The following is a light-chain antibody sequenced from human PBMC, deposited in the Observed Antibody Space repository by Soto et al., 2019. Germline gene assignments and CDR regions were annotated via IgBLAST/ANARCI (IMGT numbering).Light chain of an antibody. CDR3: QQYGGSPPIT. Sequence: EIVLTQSPGTLSLSPGERATLSCRASQSLSSSYLAWYQQKPGQAPRLLMYGVSYRATGIPDRFSGGGSGTHFTLTISRLEPEDFAVYYCQQYGGSPPITFGQGTRLESK. J-gene: IGKJ5*01. CDR1: QSLSSSY. V-gene: IGKV3-20*01. CDR2: GVS.